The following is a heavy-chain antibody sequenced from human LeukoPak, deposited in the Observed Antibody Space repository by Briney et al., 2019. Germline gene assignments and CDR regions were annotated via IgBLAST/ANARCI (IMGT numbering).Heavy chain of an antibody. V-gene: IGHV3-72*01. CDR2: TRNKANSYTT. Sequence: GGSLRLSCAASGFTFSDHYMDWVRQAPGKGLEWVGRTRNKANSYTTEYAASVKGRFTISRDDSKNSLYLQMNSLKTEDTAVYYCALFVVTPHLWVDYWGQGTLVTVSS. D-gene: IGHD4-23*01. J-gene: IGHJ4*02. CDR3: ALFVVTPHLWVDY. CDR1: GFTFSDHY.